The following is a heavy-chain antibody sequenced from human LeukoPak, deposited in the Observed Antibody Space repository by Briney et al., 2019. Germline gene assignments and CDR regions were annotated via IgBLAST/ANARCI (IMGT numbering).Heavy chain of an antibody. CDR1: GFTFSSYW. D-gene: IGHD6-13*01. CDR3: ARDQVIIAAAGRVRWFDP. CDR2: IKQDGSEK. J-gene: IGHJ5*02. V-gene: IGHV3-7*01. Sequence: GGSLRLSCAASGFTFSSYWMSWVRQAPGEGLEWVANIKQDGSEKYYVDSVKGRFTISRDNAKNSLYLQMNSLRAEDTAVYYCARDQVIIAAAGRVRWFDPWGQGTLVTVSS.